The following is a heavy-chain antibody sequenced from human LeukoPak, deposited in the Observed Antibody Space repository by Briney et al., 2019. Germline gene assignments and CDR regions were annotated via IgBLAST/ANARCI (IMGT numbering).Heavy chain of an antibody. CDR1: GFTFSSHW. Sequence: GGSLRLSCADSGFTFSSHWMHWVRQAPGKGLVWVSRIKYDASSTSYADSVKGRFTISRDNSKNTLYLQMNSLRAEDTAVYYCARDTRLGFGESSYYFDYWGQGTLVTVSS. J-gene: IGHJ4*02. V-gene: IGHV3-74*01. CDR3: ARDTRLGFGESSYYFDY. D-gene: IGHD3-10*01. CDR2: IKYDASST.